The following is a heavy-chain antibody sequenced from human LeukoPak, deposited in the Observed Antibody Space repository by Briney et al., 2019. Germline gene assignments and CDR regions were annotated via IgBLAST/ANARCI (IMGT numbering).Heavy chain of an antibody. CDR2: FDPEDDET. J-gene: IGHJ5*02. CDR1: GYTLTELS. Sequence: ASVKVSCKVSGYTLTELSMHWVRQAPGKGLEWMGGFDPEDDETIYAQKFQGRVTMTEDTSTDTAYMELSSLRSEDTAVYYCATSYCSSTSCKNWFDPWGQGTLVTVSS. CDR3: ATSYCSSTSCKNWFDP. D-gene: IGHD2-2*01. V-gene: IGHV1-24*01.